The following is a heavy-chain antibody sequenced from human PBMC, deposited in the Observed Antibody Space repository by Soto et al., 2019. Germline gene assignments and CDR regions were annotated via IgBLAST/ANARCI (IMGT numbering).Heavy chain of an antibody. CDR3: ARDPSLFPYSSSWYPY. CDR2: ISAYNGNT. D-gene: IGHD6-13*01. J-gene: IGHJ4*02. V-gene: IGHV1-18*04. CDR1: GYTFTSYG. Sequence: ASVKVSCKASGYTFTSYGISWVRQSPGQGLEWMGWISAYNGNTNYAQKLQGRVTMTTDTSTSTAYMELRSLRSDDTAVYYCARDPSLFPYSSSWYPYWGQGPLVTVSS.